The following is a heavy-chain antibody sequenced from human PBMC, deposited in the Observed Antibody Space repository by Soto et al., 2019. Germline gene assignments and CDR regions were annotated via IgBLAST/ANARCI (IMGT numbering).Heavy chain of an antibody. J-gene: IGHJ4*02. D-gene: IGHD3-22*01. CDR3: ARDPADYDSSGALDY. V-gene: IGHV1-46*01. Sequence: GASVKVSCKASGYTFTSYYMHWVRQAPGQGLEWMGIINPSGGSTSYAQKFQGRVTMTRDTSTSTVYMELSSLRSEDTAVYYCARDPADYDSSGALDYWGQGTLVTVSS. CDR1: GYTFTSYY. CDR2: INPSGGST.